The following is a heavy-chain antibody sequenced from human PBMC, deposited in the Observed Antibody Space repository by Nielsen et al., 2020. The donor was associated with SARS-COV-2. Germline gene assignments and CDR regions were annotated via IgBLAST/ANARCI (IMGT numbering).Heavy chain of an antibody. V-gene: IGHV4-31*03. CDR1: GGSISSGGYC. CDR3: ARGDTAMASFDP. D-gene: IGHD5-18*01. CDR2: IYYSGST. J-gene: IGHJ5*02. Sequence: SETLSLTCTVSGGSISSGGYCWSWIRQHPGKGLEWIGYIYYSGSTYYNPSLKSRVTISVDTSKSQFSLKLSSVTAADTAVYYCARGDTAMASFDPWGQGTLVTVSS.